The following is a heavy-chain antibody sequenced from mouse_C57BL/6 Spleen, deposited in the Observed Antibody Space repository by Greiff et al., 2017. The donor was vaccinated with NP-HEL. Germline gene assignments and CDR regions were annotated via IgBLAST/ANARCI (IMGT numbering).Heavy chain of an antibody. CDR1: GYAFSSYW. D-gene: IGHD2-5*01. V-gene: IGHV1-80*01. CDR2: IYPGDGDT. Sequence: QVHVKQSGAELVKPGASVKISCKASGYAFSSYWMNWVKQRPGKGLEWIGQIYPGDGDTNYNGKFKGKATLTADKSSSTAYMQLSSLTSEDSAVYFCARDSNGAWFAYWGQGTLVTVSA. CDR3: ARDSNGAWFAY. J-gene: IGHJ3*01.